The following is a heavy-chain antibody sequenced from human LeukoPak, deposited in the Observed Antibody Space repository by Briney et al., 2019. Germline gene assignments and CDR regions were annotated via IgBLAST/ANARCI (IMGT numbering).Heavy chain of an antibody. J-gene: IGHJ4*02. D-gene: IGHD3-16*02. V-gene: IGHV3-30*02. CDR1: GFTFSSYG. Sequence: GGSLRLSCAASGFTFSSYGMHWVRQAPGKGLEWVAFIRYDGSNKYYADSVKGRFTISRDNSKNTLYLQMNSLSAEDTAVYYCAKDSNDYVWGSYRYTGYFDYWGQGTLVTVSS. CDR2: IRYDGSNK. CDR3: AKDSNDYVWGSYRYTGYFDY.